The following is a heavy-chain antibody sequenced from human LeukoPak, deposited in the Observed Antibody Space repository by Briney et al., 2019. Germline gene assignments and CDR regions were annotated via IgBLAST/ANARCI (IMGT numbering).Heavy chain of an antibody. CDR3: ARDHVVLAPGGYYYHYMDV. Sequence: SVKVSCKASEGTFNNYAISWVGQAPGQGLEWMGGIIPIFGIANYAQKFQGRVTITADESTSTAYMELSSLRSEDTAVYYCARDHVVLAPGGYYYHYMDVWGKGTTVTVSS. CDR1: EGTFNNYA. CDR2: IIPIFGIA. D-gene: IGHD3-3*02. J-gene: IGHJ6*03. V-gene: IGHV1-69*01.